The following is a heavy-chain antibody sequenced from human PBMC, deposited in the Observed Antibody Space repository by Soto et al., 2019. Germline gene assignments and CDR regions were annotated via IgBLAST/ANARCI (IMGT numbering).Heavy chain of an antibody. Sequence: GESLKISCKGSGYSFTIYWIGWVRQMPGKGLEWMGIIYPGDSDTRYSPSFQGQVTISADKSISTAYLQWSSLKASDTAMYYCARQFTGYYYDSSGTFDYWGQGTLVTVSS. CDR1: GYSFTIYW. CDR2: IYPGDSDT. CDR3: ARQFTGYYYDSSGTFDY. J-gene: IGHJ4*02. V-gene: IGHV5-51*01. D-gene: IGHD3-22*01.